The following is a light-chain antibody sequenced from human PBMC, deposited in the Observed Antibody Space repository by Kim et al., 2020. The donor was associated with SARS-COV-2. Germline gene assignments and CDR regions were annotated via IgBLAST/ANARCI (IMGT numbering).Light chain of an antibody. Sequence: QPVLTQSPSASASLGASVTLTCTLSSGYSTYKVDWYQQGPGKGPRFVMRVGTGGIVGSKGDSIPDRFSVLGSGLNRCLTIKNIQEGDESDYYCGADHGSWSNVVVVFGGGTQLTVL. V-gene: IGLV9-49*01. CDR1: SGYSTYK. CDR3: GADHGSWSNVVVV. CDR2: VGTGGIVG. J-gene: IGLJ2*01.